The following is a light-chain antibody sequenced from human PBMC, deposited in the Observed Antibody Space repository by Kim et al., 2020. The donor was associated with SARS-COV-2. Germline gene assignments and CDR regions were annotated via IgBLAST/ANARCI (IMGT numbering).Light chain of an antibody. Sequence: AAVGDRVTITCRASQSISSWLAWYQQKPGKAPKLLIYDASSLESGVPSRFSGSGSGTEFTLTISSLQPDDFATYYCQQYNSYLFTFGPGTKVDIK. CDR1: QSISSW. CDR2: DAS. V-gene: IGKV1-5*01. J-gene: IGKJ3*01. CDR3: QQYNSYLFT.